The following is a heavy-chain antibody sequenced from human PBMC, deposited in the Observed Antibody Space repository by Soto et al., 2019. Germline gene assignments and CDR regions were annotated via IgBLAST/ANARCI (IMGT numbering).Heavy chain of an antibody. Sequence: EVQLVESGGGLVKPGGSLRLSCAASGFTFSSYSMNWVRQAPGKGLEWVSSISSSRSYIYYADSVKGRFTISRDNAKNSLYLQMNSLRAEDTAVYYCARDGSGSDFFEARGTYFDDWGQGTLVTVSS. CDR2: ISSSRSYI. J-gene: IGHJ4*02. CDR1: GFTFSSYS. CDR3: ARDGSGSDFFEARGTYFDD. D-gene: IGHD3-10*01. V-gene: IGHV3-21*01.